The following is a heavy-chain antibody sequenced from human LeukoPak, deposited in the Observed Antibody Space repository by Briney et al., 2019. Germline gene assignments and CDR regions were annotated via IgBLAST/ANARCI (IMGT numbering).Heavy chain of an antibody. D-gene: IGHD3-22*01. CDR2: IFYVGST. J-gene: IGHJ3*02. Sequence: PSETLSLTCTVSGDSIGSHYWSWIRQPPGKGLEWIGYIFYVGSTNYNPSLKSRVTISVDTSKNQFPLKLNSVTAADTAVYYCARDYYDSRGEAFDIWGQGTMVTVSS. CDR1: GDSIGSHY. CDR3: ARDYYDSRGEAFDI. V-gene: IGHV4-59*11.